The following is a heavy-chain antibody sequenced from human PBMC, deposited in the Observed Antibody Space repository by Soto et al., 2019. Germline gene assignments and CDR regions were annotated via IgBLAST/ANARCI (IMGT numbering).Heavy chain of an antibody. Sequence: EVQLVESGGGLVQPGGSLRLSCAASGFTFSDHYMDWVRQAPGKGLEWVGRTRNKANSYTTEYAASVKGRFTISRDDSKNSLYLQMDSLKTDDTAVYYCAKSHYGSGSYYFDYWGQGTLVTVSS. CDR1: GFTFSDHY. CDR2: TRNKANSYTT. V-gene: IGHV3-72*01. CDR3: AKSHYGSGSYYFDY. D-gene: IGHD3-10*01. J-gene: IGHJ4*02.